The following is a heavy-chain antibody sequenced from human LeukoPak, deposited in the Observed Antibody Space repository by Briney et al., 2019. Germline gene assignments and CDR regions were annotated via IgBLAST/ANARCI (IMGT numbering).Heavy chain of an antibody. D-gene: IGHD3-10*02. J-gene: IGHJ3*02. V-gene: IGHV3-20*04. CDR1: GFTFDDHA. CDR3: ARDMLLEDAFDI. Sequence: GGSLRLSCEVSGFTFDDHAINWVRQAPGKGLEWVANINWNGGSTGYGDSVKGRFTISRDNTKNSVFLQMHSLRGDDTALYYCARDMLLEDAFDIWGQGAMVIVSS. CDR2: INWNGGST.